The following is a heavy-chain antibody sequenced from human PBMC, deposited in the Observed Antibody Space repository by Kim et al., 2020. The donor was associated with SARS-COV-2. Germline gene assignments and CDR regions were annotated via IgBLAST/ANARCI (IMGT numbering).Heavy chain of an antibody. D-gene: IGHD1-1*01. CDR2: IIPIFGTA. J-gene: IGHJ4*02. CDR3: ARARFGLLERPFDY. V-gene: IGHV1-69*01. Sequence: GLEWMGGIIPIFGTAHYAQKFQGRVTITADESTSTAYMELSSLRSEDTAVYYCARARFGLLERPFDYWGQGTLVTVSS.